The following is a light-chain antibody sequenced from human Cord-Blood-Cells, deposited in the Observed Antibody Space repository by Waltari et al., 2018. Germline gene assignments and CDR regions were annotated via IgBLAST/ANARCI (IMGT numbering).Light chain of an antibody. Sequence: QSSLTQPASVSGSPGQSITISCTGTISDVGGDNYVAWYQQHPGKATKLMIYDVSKRPSGVSNRFSGSKSGNTASLTISGLQAEDEADYYCSSYTSSSTLVFGGGTKLTVL. J-gene: IGLJ2*01. CDR1: ISDVGGDNY. CDR3: SSYTSSSTLV. CDR2: DVS. V-gene: IGLV2-14*01.